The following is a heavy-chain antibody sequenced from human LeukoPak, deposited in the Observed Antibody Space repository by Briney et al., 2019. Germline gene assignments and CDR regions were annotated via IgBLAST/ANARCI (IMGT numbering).Heavy chain of an antibody. D-gene: IGHD1/OR15-1a*01. Sequence: PSETLSLTCAVSGYSISSGYYWGWIRQPPGKGLEWIGSIWHGGTTNYNPSLKSRVTMSVDTSKSQFSLKLSTVTAADTAVYYCARDVTGTTYYYYYMDVWGKGTTVTVSS. CDR2: IWHGGTT. J-gene: IGHJ6*03. CDR1: GYSISSGYY. CDR3: ARDVTGTTYYYYYMDV. V-gene: IGHV4-38-2*02.